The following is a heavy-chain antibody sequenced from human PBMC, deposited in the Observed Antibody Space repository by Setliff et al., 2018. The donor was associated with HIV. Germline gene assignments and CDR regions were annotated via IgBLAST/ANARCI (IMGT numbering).Heavy chain of an antibody. D-gene: IGHD3-10*01. CDR3: ARGKGVGGVIITGGLDV. CDR1: ATFTNVY. CDR2: MDPNSGVS. Sequence: ASVKVSCKASATFTNVYIHWLRRATGQGLEWMGWMDPNSGVSGYGQKFQGRITMTRDTSISTAYMELSSLTSEDTAVYYCARGKGVGGVIITGGLDVWGKGTTVTVSS. V-gene: IGHV1-8*01. J-gene: IGHJ6*04.